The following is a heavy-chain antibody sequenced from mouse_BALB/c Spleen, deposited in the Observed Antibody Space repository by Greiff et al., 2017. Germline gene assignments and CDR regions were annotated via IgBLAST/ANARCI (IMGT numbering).Heavy chain of an antibody. CDR1: GFTFSSFG. J-gene: IGHJ3*01. CDR3: ARDGNYPAWFAY. Sequence: EVHLVESGGGLVQPGGSRKLSCAASGFTFSSFGMHWVRQAPEKGLEWVAYISSGSSTIYYADTVKGRFTISRDNPKNTLFLQMTSLRSEDTAMYYCARDGNYPAWFAYWGQGTLVTVSA. CDR2: ISSGSSTI. D-gene: IGHD2-1*01. V-gene: IGHV5-17*02.